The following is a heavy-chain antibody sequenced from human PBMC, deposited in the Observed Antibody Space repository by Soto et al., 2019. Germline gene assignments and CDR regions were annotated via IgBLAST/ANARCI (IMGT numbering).Heavy chain of an antibody. CDR1: GGSISSYY. D-gene: IGHD1-1*01. Sequence: SETLSLTCTVSGGSISSYYWSWIRQPPGKGLEWIGYIYYSGSTNYNPSLKSRVTISVDTSKNQFSLKMSSVTAADTAVYYCARHWNDEGSDYWGQGTLVTVSS. J-gene: IGHJ4*02. V-gene: IGHV4-59*08. CDR3: ARHWNDEGSDY. CDR2: IYYSGST.